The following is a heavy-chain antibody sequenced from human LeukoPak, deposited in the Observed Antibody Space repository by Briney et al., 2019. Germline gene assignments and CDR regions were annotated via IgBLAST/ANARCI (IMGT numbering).Heavy chain of an antibody. V-gene: IGHV3-15*01. CDR2: IKRKTDGGTT. D-gene: IGHD3-22*01. Sequence: PGGSLRLSCAASGFTFSNAWMSWVRQAPGKGLEWVGRIKRKTDGGTTDYAAPVKGRFTISRDDAKNTLYLQMNSLKAEDTAMYYCTTAPMHYYDSSVPLGHDYWGQGTLVTVSS. J-gene: IGHJ4*02. CDR1: GFTFSNAW. CDR3: TTAPMHYYDSSVPLGHDY.